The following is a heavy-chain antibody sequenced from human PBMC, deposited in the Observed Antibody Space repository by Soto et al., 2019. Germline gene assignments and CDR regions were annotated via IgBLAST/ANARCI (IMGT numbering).Heavy chain of an antibody. V-gene: IGHV3-23*01. J-gene: IGHJ6*02. D-gene: IGHD3-10*01. CDR3: AKSRSSFFYYGLDV. CDR1: GFTFSRFP. Sequence: GGSLRLSCAASGFTFSRFPMSWVRQAPGKGLEWVSGFGGGAGRTFYADSVKGRCTISGDTSKDTLFLQLNSLTAEDTGVYYCAKSRSSFFYYGLDVWGQGTTVTVSS. CDR2: FGGGAGRT.